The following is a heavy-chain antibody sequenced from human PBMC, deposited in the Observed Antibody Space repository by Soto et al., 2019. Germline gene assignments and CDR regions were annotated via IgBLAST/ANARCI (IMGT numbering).Heavy chain of an antibody. CDR3: AKYIWGLRGGYSGYDHYFDC. J-gene: IGHJ4*02. V-gene: IGHV3-9*01. CDR2: ISWNSGNI. CDR1: GFTFDDYA. Sequence: EVQLVESGGGLVQPGRSLRLSCAASGFTFDDYALQWVRQAPGKGLEWVSSISWNSGNIGYVDSVKGRFTISRDNAKKSLYLQMNSLRAEDTALYYCAKYIWGLRGGYSGYDHYFDCWGKGTLVTVSS. D-gene: IGHD5-12*01.